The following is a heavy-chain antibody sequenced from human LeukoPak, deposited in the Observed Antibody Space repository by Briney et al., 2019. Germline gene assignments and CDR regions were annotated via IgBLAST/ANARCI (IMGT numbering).Heavy chain of an antibody. D-gene: IGHD5-24*01. CDR1: GGSISSYY. V-gene: IGHV4-59*01. CDR3: ASFRDGYNKIDY. CDR2: IYYSGST. J-gene: IGHJ4*02. Sequence: ASETLSLTCTVSGGSISSYYGSWIRHPPGKGLEWIGYIYYSGSTNYNPSLKSRVTISVDTSKNQFSLKLSSVTAADTAVYYCASFRDGYNKIDYWGQGTLVTVSS.